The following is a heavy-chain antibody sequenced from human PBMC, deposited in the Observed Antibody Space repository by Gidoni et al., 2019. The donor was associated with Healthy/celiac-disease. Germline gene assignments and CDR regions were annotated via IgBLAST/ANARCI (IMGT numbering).Heavy chain of an antibody. CDR1: GFTFSSYA. Sequence: EVQLLESGGGLVQPGGSLRLSCAASGFTFSSYAMSWVRQAPGKGLEWVSAIRGSGGSTYYADSVKGRFTISRDNSKNTLYLQMNSLRAEDTAVYYCAKDSGSWSWNDPEGWGQGTLVTVSS. CDR2: IRGSGGST. J-gene: IGHJ4*02. CDR3: AKDSGSWSWNDPEG. D-gene: IGHD1-1*01. V-gene: IGHV3-23*01.